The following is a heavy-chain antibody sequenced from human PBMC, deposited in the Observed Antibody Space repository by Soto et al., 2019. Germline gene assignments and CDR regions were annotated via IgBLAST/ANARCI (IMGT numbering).Heavy chain of an antibody. CDR1: GFTFNTYG. D-gene: IGHD5-12*01. CDR2: IWDDGSIK. Sequence: GGSLRLSCAASGFTFNTYGIHWVRQAPGKGLEWVAVIWDDGSIKYSADSVKGRFTISRDNSKNILYLQMNSLRAEDSAVYFCARAMRRDGYGAFDYWGRGTLVTVSS. CDR3: ARAMRRDGYGAFDY. V-gene: IGHV3-33*01. J-gene: IGHJ4*02.